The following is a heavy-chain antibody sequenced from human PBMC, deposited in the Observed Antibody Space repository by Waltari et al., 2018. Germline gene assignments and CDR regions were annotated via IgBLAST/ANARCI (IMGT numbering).Heavy chain of an antibody. D-gene: IGHD2-2*01. J-gene: IGHJ5*02. CDR2: IYYSGST. Sequence: QVQLQESGPGLVKPSETLSLTCTVSGGSISSYYWSWIRQPPGKGLEWIGYIYYSGSTNYHPSLKSRVTISVDTSKNQFSLKLSSVTAADTAVYYCARGSGIVVVPAADNWFDPWGQGTLVTVSS. V-gene: IGHV4-59*01. CDR1: GGSISSYY. CDR3: ARGSGIVVVPAADNWFDP.